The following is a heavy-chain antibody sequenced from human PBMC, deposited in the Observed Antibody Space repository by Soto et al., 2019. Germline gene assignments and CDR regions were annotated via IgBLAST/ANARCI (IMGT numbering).Heavy chain of an antibody. Sequence: SVKVSCKASGGTFSSYAISWVRQAPGQGLEWMGGIIPIFGTANYAQKFQGRVTITADESTSTAYMELSSLRSEDTAVYYCARERQPVDFWSDSPPGPYYGMDVWGQGTTVTVSS. V-gene: IGHV1-69*13. CDR3: ARERQPVDFWSDSPPGPYYGMDV. J-gene: IGHJ6*02. CDR2: IIPIFGTA. CDR1: GGTFSSYA. D-gene: IGHD3-3*01.